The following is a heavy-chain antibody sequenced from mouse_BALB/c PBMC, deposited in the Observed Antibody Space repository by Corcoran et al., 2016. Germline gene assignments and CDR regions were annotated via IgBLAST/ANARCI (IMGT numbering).Heavy chain of an antibody. CDR2: INPNNGGT. CDR3: ARAESDYGSSYYVDY. CDR1: GYTFTDYN. Sequence: EVLLQQSGPELVKPGASVKIPCKASGYTFTDYNMDWVKQSHGKSLEWIGDINPNNGGTIYNQKFKGKATLTVDKSSTTAYMERRILTSEDTAVYYWARAESDYGSSYYVDYWGQGPTLTVSS. D-gene: IGHD1-1*01. J-gene: IGHJ2*01. V-gene: IGHV1-18*01.